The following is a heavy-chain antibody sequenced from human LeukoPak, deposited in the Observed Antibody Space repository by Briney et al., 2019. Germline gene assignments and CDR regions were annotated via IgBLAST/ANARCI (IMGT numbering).Heavy chain of an antibody. Sequence: PGGSLRLSCAASGFTFSSYEMNWVRQAPGKGLEWVSYISSSGSTIYYADSVKGRFTISRDNAKNSLYLQMNSLRAEDTAVYYCAREGYSYAFDYWGQGTLVTVSS. CDR1: GFTFSSYE. CDR2: ISSSGSTI. CDR3: AREGYSYAFDY. V-gene: IGHV3-48*03. J-gene: IGHJ4*02. D-gene: IGHD5-18*01.